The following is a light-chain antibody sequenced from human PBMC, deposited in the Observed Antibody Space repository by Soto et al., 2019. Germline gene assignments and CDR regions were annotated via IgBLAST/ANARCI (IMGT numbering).Light chain of an antibody. V-gene: IGKV3-20*01. CDR3: QQYGRSARA. CDR1: QRVRSTL. J-gene: IGKJ1*01. Sequence: EMVVTQSPGTLSLSPGERATLSCRASQRVRSTLLAWYHHKPGQAPRLVIYGASKWATGLPDRFSGSGSGAHLTVTISRLEPEDLAVYYCQQYGRSARAFRQGEKVELK. CDR2: GAS.